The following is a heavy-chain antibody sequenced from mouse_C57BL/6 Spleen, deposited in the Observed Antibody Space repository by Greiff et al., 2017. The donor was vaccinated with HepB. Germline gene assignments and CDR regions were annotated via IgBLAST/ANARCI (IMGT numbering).Heavy chain of an antibody. J-gene: IGHJ4*01. CDR1: GFSLTSYG. CDR3: ANLYSNYGDYAMDY. V-gene: IGHV2-5*01. CDR2: IWRGGST. Sequence: VQLQQSGPGLVQPSQSLSITCTVSGFSLTSYGVHWVRQSPGKGLEWLGVIWRGGSTDYNAAFMSRLSITKDNSKSQVFFKMNSLQADDTAIYYCANLYSNYGDYAMDYWGQGTSVTVSS. D-gene: IGHD2-5*01.